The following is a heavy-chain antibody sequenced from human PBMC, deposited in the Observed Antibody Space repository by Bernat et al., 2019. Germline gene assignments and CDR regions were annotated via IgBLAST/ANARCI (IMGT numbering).Heavy chain of an antibody. V-gene: IGHV3-15*01. J-gene: IGHJ4*02. CDR1: GFTFSNGW. D-gene: IGHD3-10*01. CDR3: ARVFLYGSGTYYFDF. Sequence: EVRLVESGGGLVKPGGSLRLSCAASGFTFSNGWMNWVRQAPGKGLEWVARIKSKPAGETKDYAAPVKGRFTISRDDSASTLYLQMNSLRAEDTAVYNCARVFLYGSGTYYFDFWGQGTLVTVSS. CDR2: IKSKPAGETK.